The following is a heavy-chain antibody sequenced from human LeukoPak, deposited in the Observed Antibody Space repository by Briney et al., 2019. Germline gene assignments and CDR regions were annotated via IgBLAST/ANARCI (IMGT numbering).Heavy chain of an antibody. CDR3: ARSRRDGDYLFNAFDL. V-gene: IGHV3-21*01. CDR1: GFSFSSYN. J-gene: IGHJ3*01. D-gene: IGHD4-17*01. Sequence: TGGSLRLSCAASGFSFSSYNLNWVRQAPGKGLEWVSSLSTSSSYIYYADSVKGRFTVSRDNARNSLELQMNSLRAEDTAVYYCARSRRDGDYLFNAFDLWGQGTMVTVSS. CDR2: LSTSSSYI.